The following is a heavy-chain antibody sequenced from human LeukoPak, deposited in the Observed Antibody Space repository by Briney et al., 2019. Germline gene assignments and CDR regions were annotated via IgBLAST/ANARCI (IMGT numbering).Heavy chain of an antibody. V-gene: IGHV3-48*03. J-gene: IGHJ4*02. Sequence: PGGSLRLSCAASGFTFSSYEMNWVRQAPGKGLEWVSYISSSGSTIYYADSVKGRFTISRDNAKNTLYLQMNSLRAEDTAVYYCAKGSRYFDSIDYWGQGTLVTVSS. D-gene: IGHD3-9*01. CDR3: AKGSRYFDSIDY. CDR1: GFTFSSYE. CDR2: ISSSGSTI.